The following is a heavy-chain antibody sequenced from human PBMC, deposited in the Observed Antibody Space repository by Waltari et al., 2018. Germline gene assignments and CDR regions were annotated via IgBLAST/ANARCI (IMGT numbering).Heavy chain of an antibody. V-gene: IGHV3-7*01. J-gene: IGHJ3*02. D-gene: IGHD2-21*01. CDR1: GFTFSSYW. CDR2: IKQDGREK. CDR3: AREAYCGGDCYSVNNDAFDI. Sequence: EVQLVESGGGLVQPGGSLRLSCAASGFTFSSYWMSWVRQAPGKGLEWVANIKQDGREKYYVDSVKGRFTISRDNAKNSLYLQMNSLRAEDTAVYYCAREAYCGGDCYSVNNDAFDIWGQGTMVTVSS.